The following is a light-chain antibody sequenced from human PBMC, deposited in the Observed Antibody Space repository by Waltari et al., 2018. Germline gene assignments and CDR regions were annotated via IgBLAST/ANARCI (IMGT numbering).Light chain of an antibody. V-gene: IGKV3-15*01. J-gene: IGKJ1*01. CDR1: QSVSSN. Sequence: VMTQSPATLSVSPGDRAPLSCRASQSVSSNLAWYQQKPGQAPRLLIYGASTRATGIPARFSGSGSGTEFTLTISSLQSEDFAVYYCQQYNNWPPWTFGQGTKVEIK. CDR2: GAS. CDR3: QQYNNWPPWT.